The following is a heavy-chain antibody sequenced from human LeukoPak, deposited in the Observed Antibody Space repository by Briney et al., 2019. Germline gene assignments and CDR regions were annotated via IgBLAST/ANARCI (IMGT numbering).Heavy chain of an antibody. CDR2: IYTSGST. D-gene: IGHD6-19*01. CDR1: GDSISSYY. CDR3: AGGRSSGWYEGGAFDI. J-gene: IGHJ3*02. V-gene: IGHV4-4*07. Sequence: SETLSLTCTVSGDSISSYYWSWIRQPAGKGLEWIGRIYTSGSTNYNPSLKSRVTMSVDTSKNQFSLKLSSVTAAATAVYHCAGGRSSGWYEGGAFDIWGQGTMVTVSS.